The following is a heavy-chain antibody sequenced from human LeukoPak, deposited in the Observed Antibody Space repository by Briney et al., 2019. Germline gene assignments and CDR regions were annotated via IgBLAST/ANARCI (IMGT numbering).Heavy chain of an antibody. D-gene: IGHD3-3*02. Sequence: PGGSLRLSCAASEFTFSTYWMSWVRQAPGKGLEWVADIKQDGSEKYYVDSVKGRFTISRQNAKNSLFLQMNSLRAEDTAVYYCARVQSDHFTSGAFDVWGQGTMVTVSS. CDR2: IKQDGSEK. V-gene: IGHV3-7*01. J-gene: IGHJ3*01. CDR1: EFTFSTYW. CDR3: ARVQSDHFTSGAFDV.